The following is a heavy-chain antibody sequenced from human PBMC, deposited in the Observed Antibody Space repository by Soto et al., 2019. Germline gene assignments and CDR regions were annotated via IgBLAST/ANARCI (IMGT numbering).Heavy chain of an antibody. Sequence: QVQLVQSGAEVKKPGASVKVSCKASGYTFTSNGFNWVRQAPGQGLEWMGSISAFNGNAHYAQNLQGRVTLTTDTSTSTAYMDLRSLTSDDTPVYYCATDYGGKFDFWGQGTLVTVSS. CDR3: ATDYGGKFDF. D-gene: IGHD4-17*01. V-gene: IGHV1-18*04. CDR2: ISAFNGNA. CDR1: GYTFTSNG. J-gene: IGHJ4*02.